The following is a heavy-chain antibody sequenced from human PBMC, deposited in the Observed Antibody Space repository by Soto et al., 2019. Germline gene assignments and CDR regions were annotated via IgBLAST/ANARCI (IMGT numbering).Heavy chain of an antibody. CDR1: GFTFSSYA. CDR3: ARDSSYLSNWFDP. J-gene: IGHJ5*02. Sequence: GGSLRLSCAASGFTFSSYAMHWVRQAPGKGLEWVAVISYDGSNKYYADSVKGRFTISRDNSKNTLYLQMNSPRAEDTAVYYCARDSSYLSNWFDPWGQGTLVTVSS. CDR2: ISYDGSNK. D-gene: IGHD3-16*01. V-gene: IGHV3-30-3*01.